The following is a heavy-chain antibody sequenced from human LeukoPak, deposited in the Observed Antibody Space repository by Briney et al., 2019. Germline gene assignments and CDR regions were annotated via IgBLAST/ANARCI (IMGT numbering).Heavy chain of an antibody. D-gene: IGHD3-10*01. V-gene: IGHV3-11*01. Sequence: GGSLRLSCAVSGFTFSDYYMSWIRQAPGKGLEWVSYISSSGSTIYYADSVKGRFTISRDNAKNSLYLQMNSLRAEDTAVYYCARDYLRTSRAFDIWGQGTMVTVSS. J-gene: IGHJ3*02. CDR3: ARDYLRTSRAFDI. CDR2: ISSSGSTI. CDR1: GFTFSDYY.